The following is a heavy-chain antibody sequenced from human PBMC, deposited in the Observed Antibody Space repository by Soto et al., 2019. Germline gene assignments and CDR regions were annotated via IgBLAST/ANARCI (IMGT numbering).Heavy chain of an antibody. J-gene: IGHJ6*02. Sequence: QVQLQESGPGLVKPSQTLSLTCTVSGGSISSGDCYWSWIRQPPGKGLEWIGYIYYSGSTYYNPSLTSRVNTSVDTSKNQLSLKLRPVTAADTAVYYCARASPVVTDVWGQGTTVTVSS. CDR2: IYYSGST. V-gene: IGHV4-30-4*01. CDR1: GGSISSGDCY. CDR3: ARASPVVTDV. D-gene: IGHD5-18*01.